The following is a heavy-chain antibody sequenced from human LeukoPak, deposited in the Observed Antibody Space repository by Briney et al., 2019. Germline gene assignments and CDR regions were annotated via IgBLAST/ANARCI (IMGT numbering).Heavy chain of an antibody. CDR1: GGTFSSYA. CDR2: IIPIFGTA. CDR3: ARAARPYYYDSSGYYLNPFDY. J-gene: IGHJ4*02. V-gene: IGHV1-69*01. D-gene: IGHD3-22*01. Sequence: SVKVSCKASGGTFSSYAISWVRQAPGQGLEWMGGIIPIFGTANYAQKFEGRVTITADESTSTAYMELSSLRSEDTAVYYCARAARPYYYDSSGYYLNPFDYWGQGTLVTVSS.